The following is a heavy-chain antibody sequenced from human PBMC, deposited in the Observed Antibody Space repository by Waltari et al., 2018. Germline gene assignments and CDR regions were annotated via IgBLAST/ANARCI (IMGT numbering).Heavy chain of an antibody. J-gene: IGHJ4*02. Sequence: QLQLQESCPGLVKPSETLSLTCTVSGGSISSSSYYWGWIRQPPGKGLEWIGSIYYSGSTYYNPSLKSRVTISVDTSKNQFSLKLSSVTAADTAVYYCARGGSSGWYYFDYWGQGTLVTVSS. CDR3: ARGGSSGWYYFDY. CDR2: IYYSGST. V-gene: IGHV4-39*07. CDR1: GGSISSSSYY. D-gene: IGHD6-19*01.